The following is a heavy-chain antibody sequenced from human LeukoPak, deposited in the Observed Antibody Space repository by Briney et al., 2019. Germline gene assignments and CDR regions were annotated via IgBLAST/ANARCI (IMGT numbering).Heavy chain of an antibody. D-gene: IGHD1-26*01. CDR3: ARSRGSYFDY. V-gene: IGHV3-11*06. CDR1: GFIFSDFY. J-gene: IGHJ4*02. Sequence: SGGSLRLSCAASGFIFSDFYMTWIRQAPGKGLEWVSDITNSGSYTNYAGSVKGRFTTSRDNAKNSLYLQMNSLRVEDTAVFYCARSRGSYFDYWGQGTLVIVSS. CDR2: ITNSGSYT.